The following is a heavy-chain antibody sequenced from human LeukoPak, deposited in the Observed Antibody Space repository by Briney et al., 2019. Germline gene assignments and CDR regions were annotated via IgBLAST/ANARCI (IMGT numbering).Heavy chain of an antibody. D-gene: IGHD5-12*01. V-gene: IGHV1-69*13. CDR2: IIPIFGTA. Sequence: GASVKVSCKASGGTFSSHAISWVRQAPGQGLEWMGGIIPIFGTANYAQKFQGRVTITADESTSTAYMELSSLRSEDTAVYYCAXXMKGXXGYDSWWRYYFDYWGQGTLVTVSS. CDR1: GGTFSSHA. CDR3: AXXMKGXXGYDSWWRYYFDY. J-gene: IGHJ4*02.